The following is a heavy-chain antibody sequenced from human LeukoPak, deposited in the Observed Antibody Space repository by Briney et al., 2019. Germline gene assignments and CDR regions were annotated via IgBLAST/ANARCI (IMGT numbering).Heavy chain of an antibody. V-gene: IGHV1-2*02. CDR2: IKPNSGGT. Sequence: ASVKVSCKASGYIFTNYGITWVRQAPGQGLEWMGWIKPNSGGTNYAQKFQGRVTMTRDTSISTAYMELSRLRSDDTAVYYCVRSHYYGSGSSPPDYWGQGTLVTVSS. J-gene: IGHJ4*02. CDR1: GYIFTNYG. CDR3: VRSHYYGSGSSPPDY. D-gene: IGHD3-10*01.